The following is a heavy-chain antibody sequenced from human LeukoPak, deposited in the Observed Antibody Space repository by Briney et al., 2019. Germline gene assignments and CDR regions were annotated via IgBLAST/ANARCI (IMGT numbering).Heavy chain of an antibody. CDR2: IYYSGST. V-gene: IGHV4-39*01. J-gene: IGHJ6*03. CDR3: ARPGIVVVPAAPDGYMDV. Sequence: SETLSLTCTVSGGSISSSSYYWGWIRQPPGKGLEWIGSIYYSGSTYYNPSLKSRVTISVDTSKNQFSLKLSSVTAADTAVYYCARPGIVVVPAAPDGYMDVWGKGTTVTVSS. D-gene: IGHD2-2*01. CDR1: GGSISSSSYY.